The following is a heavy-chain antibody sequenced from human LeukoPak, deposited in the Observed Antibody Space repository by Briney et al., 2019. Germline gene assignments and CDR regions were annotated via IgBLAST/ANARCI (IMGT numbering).Heavy chain of an antibody. CDR1: GGTFSSYA. J-gene: IGHJ6*04. CDR2: IIPIFGTA. D-gene: IGHD3-10*01. CDR3: ARDITMAHGMDV. V-gene: IGHV1-69*06. Sequence: SVKVSCKASGGTFSSYAISWERQAPGQGLEWMGGIIPIFGTANYAQKFQGRVTITADKSTSTAYMELSSLRSEDTAVYYCARDITMAHGMDVWGKGTTVTVSS.